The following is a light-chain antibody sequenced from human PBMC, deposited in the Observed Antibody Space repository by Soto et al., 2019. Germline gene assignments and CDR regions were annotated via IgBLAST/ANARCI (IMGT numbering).Light chain of an antibody. V-gene: IGKV3-20*01. CDR2: DAS. CDR1: QSVSSY. Sequence: VMTQSPAPLSLSPGDSATLSCRASQSVSSYLAWYQQKPGQAPRLLRYDASNRATGIPDRLSGSGSGTDFTLTIDRLESEDFAVYFCQQYGDLPWTFGQGTKVDIK. CDR3: QQYGDLPWT. J-gene: IGKJ1*01.